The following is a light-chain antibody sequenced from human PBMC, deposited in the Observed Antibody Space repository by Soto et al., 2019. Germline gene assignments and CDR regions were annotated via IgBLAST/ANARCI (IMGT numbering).Light chain of an antibody. J-gene: IGKJ5*01. V-gene: IGKV3-11*01. CDR3: QQRLSWPIT. Sequence: EIVLTQSPGTLSLSPGERATLSCRASQSVSNNYLAWYQQKPGQAPRLLIFDSSNRATGIPARFSGSGYGTDFTLSISSLEPEDFAVYYCQQRLSWPITFGQGTRLEIK. CDR1: QSVSNNY. CDR2: DSS.